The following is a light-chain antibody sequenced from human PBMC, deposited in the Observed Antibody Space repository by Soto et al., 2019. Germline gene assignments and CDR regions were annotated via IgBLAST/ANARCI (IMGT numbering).Light chain of an antibody. J-gene: IGKJ4*02. V-gene: IGKV3-11*01. CDR1: QSVSSY. CDR2: DAS. Sequence: EIVLTQSPATLSLSPGERATLSCRASQSVSSYLAWYQQKPGQAPRLLIYDASNRATGIPARFSGSGSGTDFTLTISSREPEDFAVYYCHQRSNWPITFGGGTKVEIK. CDR3: HQRSNWPIT.